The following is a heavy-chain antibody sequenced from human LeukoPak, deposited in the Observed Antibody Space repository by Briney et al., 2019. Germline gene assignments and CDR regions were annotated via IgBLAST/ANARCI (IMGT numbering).Heavy chain of an antibody. V-gene: IGHV1-46*01. CDR3: VRDAYSSSWYGGIDY. Sequence: ASVKVSCKASGSTFTSYYMHWVRQAPGQGLEWMGIINPSGGSTSYAQKFQGRVTMTRDTSASTAYMELSSLRSEDMAVYYCVRDAYSSSWYGGIDYWGQGTLVTVST. CDR2: INPSGGST. J-gene: IGHJ4*02. CDR1: GSTFTSYY. D-gene: IGHD6-13*01.